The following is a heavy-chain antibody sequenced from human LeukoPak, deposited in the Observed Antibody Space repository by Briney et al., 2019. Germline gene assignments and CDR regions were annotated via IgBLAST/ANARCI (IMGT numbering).Heavy chain of an antibody. J-gene: IGHJ4*02. CDR3: ARAQRWLQFDY. Sequence: SETLSLTCTVSGGSISGYYWNWIRQPPGKGLEWIGYIYYTGTTNYNPSLKSRLTILLDTSKNQFSLKLSSVTAADTAVYYCARAQRWLQFDYWGQGTVVTVSS. D-gene: IGHD5-24*01. CDR1: GGSISGYY. CDR2: IYYTGTT. V-gene: IGHV4-59*01.